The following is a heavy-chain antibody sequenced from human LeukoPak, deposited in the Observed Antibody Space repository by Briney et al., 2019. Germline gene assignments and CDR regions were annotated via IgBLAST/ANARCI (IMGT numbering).Heavy chain of an antibody. CDR1: GFTFSSYA. Sequence: AGGSLRLSCAASGFTFSSYAMHWVRQAPGKGLEWVAVISYDGSNKYYADSVKGRFTISRDNSKNTLYLQMNSLRAEDTAVYYCARREGYFDYWGQGTLVTVSS. CDR2: ISYDGSNK. J-gene: IGHJ4*02. CDR3: ARREGYFDY. V-gene: IGHV3-30-3*01.